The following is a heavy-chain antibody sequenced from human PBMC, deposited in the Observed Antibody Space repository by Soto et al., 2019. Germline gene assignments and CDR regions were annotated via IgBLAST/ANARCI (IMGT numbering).Heavy chain of an antibody. Sequence: EVQLVESGGGLFQPGGSLSLSCAASGFPVSSFYMTWVRKAQGKGLQWVAVISSGGSTYYADSVKGRFTISRDNSKNTLYLEMNSLRAEDTAVYYCARDTFGGAYDFLHGGQGTLVTVSS. CDR3: ARDTFGGAYDFLH. CDR2: ISSGGST. J-gene: IGHJ4*02. D-gene: IGHD3-3*01. CDR1: GFPVSSFY. V-gene: IGHV3-66*01.